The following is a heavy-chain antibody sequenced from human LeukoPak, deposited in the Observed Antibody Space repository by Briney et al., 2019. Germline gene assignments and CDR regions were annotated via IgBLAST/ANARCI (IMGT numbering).Heavy chain of an antibody. CDR2: IRQDGSQK. J-gene: IGHJ4*02. CDR1: GFTFSSYW. CDR3: ARESGSVTSEVDFDY. Sequence: GGSLRLSCAASGFTFSSYWMSWVRQAQGKGLEWVATIRQDGSQKYYVDSVKGRFTISRDNAKNSLYLQMNSLRAEDTAVYYCARESGSVTSEVDFDYWGQGTLVTVSS. V-gene: IGHV3-7*01. D-gene: IGHD4-17*01.